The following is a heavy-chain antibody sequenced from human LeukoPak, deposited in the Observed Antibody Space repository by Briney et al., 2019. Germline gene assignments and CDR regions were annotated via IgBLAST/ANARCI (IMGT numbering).Heavy chain of an antibody. V-gene: IGHV3-30*02. Sequence: PWGTLTLSCAASGFTISSYGMHWVRQAPGKGLEGLAFIRYDGTSKYYADSVKGRFTISRDNSKNTLYLQMNSLRAEDTAVYYCAKERESNIVLVPGAVDYWGQGTLVTVSS. D-gene: IGHD2-2*01. J-gene: IGHJ4*02. CDR1: GFTISSYG. CDR3: AKERESNIVLVPGAVDY. CDR2: IRYDGTSK.